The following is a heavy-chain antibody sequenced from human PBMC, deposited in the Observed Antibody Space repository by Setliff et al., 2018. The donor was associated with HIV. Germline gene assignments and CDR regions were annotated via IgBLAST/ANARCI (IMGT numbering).Heavy chain of an antibody. CDR1: GYSFTDYY. Sequence: GASVKVSCKASGYSFTDYYVEWVRHAPGQGLEWMGWISPKTGATKYAEKFQGRVTMTSDTSTSTADMELFRLTSDDTAMYYCARGTLGRHFFDYWGLGTPVTVSS. CDR3: ARGTLGRHFFDY. V-gene: IGHV1-2*02. CDR2: ISPKTGAT. J-gene: IGHJ4*02. D-gene: IGHD7-27*01.